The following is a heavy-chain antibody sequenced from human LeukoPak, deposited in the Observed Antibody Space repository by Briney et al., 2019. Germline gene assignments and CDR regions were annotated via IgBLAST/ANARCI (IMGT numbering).Heavy chain of an antibody. CDR2: INPSGGST. CDR3: ATRDTVTFDY. D-gene: IGHD4-11*01. CDR1: GYTFTSYY. Sequence: ASVKVSCKASGYTFTSYYMHWVRQAPGQGLEWMGIINPSGGSTSYAQKFQGRVTMTRDTSTSTVYMELSRLRSDDTAVYYCATRDTVTFDYWGQGTLVTVSS. V-gene: IGHV1-46*01. J-gene: IGHJ4*02.